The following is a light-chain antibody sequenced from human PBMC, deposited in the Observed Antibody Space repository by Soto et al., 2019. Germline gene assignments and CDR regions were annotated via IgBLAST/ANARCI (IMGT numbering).Light chain of an antibody. V-gene: IGKV1-17*01. CDR2: AAS. Sequence: DIQMTQSPSSLSASVGDRVTITCRARQGISNDLGWYQQKPGKAPKRLIYAASSLHSGVPSRFIGSGSGTEFSLTISSLQPEDFATYYGLQHNSYPPTFGVGTKVEIK. J-gene: IGKJ4*01. CDR3: LQHNSYPPT. CDR1: QGISND.